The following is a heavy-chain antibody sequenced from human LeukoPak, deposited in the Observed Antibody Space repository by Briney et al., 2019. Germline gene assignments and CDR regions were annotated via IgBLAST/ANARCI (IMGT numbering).Heavy chain of an antibody. J-gene: IGHJ4*02. Sequence: GASVTVSCKASGYTFTSYYMHWVRQAPGQGLEWMGIINPSGGSTSYAQKFQGRVTMTRDTSASTVYMELSSLRSEDTAVYYCARRPHSIAAAGPAPLDYWGQGTLVTVSS. CDR3: ARRPHSIAAAGPAPLDY. V-gene: IGHV1-46*01. CDR2: INPSGGST. D-gene: IGHD6-13*01. CDR1: GYTFTSYY.